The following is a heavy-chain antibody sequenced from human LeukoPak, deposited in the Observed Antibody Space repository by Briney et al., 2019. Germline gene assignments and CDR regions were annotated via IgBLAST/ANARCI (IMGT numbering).Heavy chain of an antibody. V-gene: IGHV1-18*01. D-gene: IGHD5-12*01. CDR1: GYTFTSYG. CDR2: ISAYNGNT. CDR3: ARGIVATTPQDYYYYYMDV. J-gene: IGHJ6*03. Sequence: ASVKVSCKASGYTFTSYGISWVRQAPGQGLEWMGWISAYNGNTNYAQKFQGRVTITADESTSTAYMELSSLRSEDTAVYYCARGIVATTPQDYYYYYMDVWGKGTTATISS.